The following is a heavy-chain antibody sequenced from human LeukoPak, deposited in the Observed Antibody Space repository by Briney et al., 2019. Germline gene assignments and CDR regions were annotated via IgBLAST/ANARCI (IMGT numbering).Heavy chain of an antibody. Sequence: GESLKISCQGSGYSFATYWIGWVRQMPGKGLEWVGLISPGDSDTRYSPSFQGQVTISADKSINTAYLQWSSLKASDTAMYYCARRSGGFDYWGQGTLVTVSS. CDR2: ISPGDSDT. V-gene: IGHV5-51*01. CDR1: GYSFATYW. J-gene: IGHJ4*02. D-gene: IGHD3-16*01. CDR3: ARRSGGFDY.